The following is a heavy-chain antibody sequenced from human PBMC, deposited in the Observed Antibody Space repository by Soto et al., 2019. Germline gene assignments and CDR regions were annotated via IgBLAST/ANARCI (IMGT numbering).Heavy chain of an antibody. CDR3: ALLSGGAWVY. V-gene: IGHV3-53*01. CDR2: IYSSNSGTKT. D-gene: IGHD3-16*01. CDR1: GVICGIKN. J-gene: IGHJ4*02. Sequence: GGRVVLSCPASGVICGIKNRSMVLQASGKGLEWDSVIYSSNSGTKTVYADSVKGRFTISRDDSKNILSLQLSNLRAEDTAVYYCALLSGGAWVYWGQGNLVTVS.